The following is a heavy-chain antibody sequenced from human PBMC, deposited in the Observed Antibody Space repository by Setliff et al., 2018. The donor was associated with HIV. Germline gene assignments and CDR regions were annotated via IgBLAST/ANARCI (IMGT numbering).Heavy chain of an antibody. CDR3: ARAPGSMIVVAHFDY. CDR2: IYYSGST. Sequence: PSETLXXTCTVXGGSISRYYWSWIRQPPGKGLEWIGYIYYSGSTNYNPSLKSRVTISVDTSKNQFFLKRSSVTAADTAVYYCARAPGSMIVVAHFDYWGQGTLVTVSS. J-gene: IGHJ4*02. CDR1: GGSISRYY. D-gene: IGHD3-22*01. V-gene: IGHV4-59*01.